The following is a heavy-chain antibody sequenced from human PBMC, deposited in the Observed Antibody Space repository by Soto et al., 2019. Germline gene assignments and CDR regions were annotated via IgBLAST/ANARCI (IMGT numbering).Heavy chain of an antibody. Sequence: EVQLVESGGDLVQPGGSLRLSCVVSGFSVSSKYMSWVRQPPGKGMEWVSLIRNEGAGGGTNYADSVKGRFTISRDKSEITLSLKMTSQRAEDMALYYSESDDIDCISGMCFVIPMEVWGKWIMFTVSS. CDR1: GFSVSSKY. CDR2: IRNEGAGGGT. D-gene: IGHD1-26*01. CDR3: ESDDIDCISGMCFVIPMEV. J-gene: IGHJ6*03. V-gene: IGHV3-66*01.